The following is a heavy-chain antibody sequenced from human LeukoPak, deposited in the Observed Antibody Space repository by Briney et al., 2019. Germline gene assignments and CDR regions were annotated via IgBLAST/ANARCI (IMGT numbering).Heavy chain of an antibody. D-gene: IGHD3-22*01. CDR2: IYSDGST. Sequence: GGSLRLSCAASGFTVSSNYMSWVRQAPGKGLEWVSVIYSDGSTYYADSVKGRFTISRDNSKNTLYLQMNSLRAEDTAVYYCARDVGNYYYDSSGYPDYWGQGTLVTVSS. J-gene: IGHJ4*02. V-gene: IGHV3-53*01. CDR3: ARDVGNYYYDSSGYPDY. CDR1: GFTVSSNY.